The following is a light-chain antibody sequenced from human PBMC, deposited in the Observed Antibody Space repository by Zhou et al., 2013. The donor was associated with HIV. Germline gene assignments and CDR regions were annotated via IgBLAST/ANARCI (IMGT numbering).Light chain of an antibody. CDR3: QQYGSSPLT. V-gene: IGKV3-15*01. Sequence: EIVMTQSPATLSVSPGERATLSCRASQSVSSRLAWYQQKPGQAPRLLIYGASTRATGIPARFSGSGSGTGFILTISRLEPEDFAIYYCQQYGSSPLTFGGGTKVEIK. J-gene: IGKJ4*01. CDR1: QSVSSR. CDR2: GAS.